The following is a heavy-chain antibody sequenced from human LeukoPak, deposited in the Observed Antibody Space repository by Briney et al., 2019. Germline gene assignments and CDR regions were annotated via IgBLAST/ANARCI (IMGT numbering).Heavy chain of an antibody. D-gene: IGHD3-10*01. J-gene: IGHJ4*02. V-gene: IGHV3-21*01. CDR2: ISGSNGYT. Sequence: GGSLRLSCAASGFTFSTYAMNWVRQAPGKGLEWVSGISGSNGYTHYADSVKGRFTISRDNAKNSLYLQMNSLRAEDTAVYYCARDHIMVRAIDYWGQGTLVTVSS. CDR1: GFTFSTYA. CDR3: ARDHIMVRAIDY.